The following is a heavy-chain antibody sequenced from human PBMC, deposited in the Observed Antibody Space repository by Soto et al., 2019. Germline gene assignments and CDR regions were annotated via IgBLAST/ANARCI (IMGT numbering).Heavy chain of an antibody. CDR1: GYSFTSYG. D-gene: IGHD6-19*01. V-gene: IGHV1-18*04. CDR3: ARGDSTGSPRGWFDP. Sequence: QVQLVQSVTEVKKPGASVQVSCKASGYSFTSYGINWVRQAPGQGLEWMGGISTYNGDTNYAQKFQGRVTMTTDTSTTTAYMELRRLTSDDTAVYFCARGDSTGSPRGWFDPWGQGTVVTVSS. CDR2: ISTYNGDT. J-gene: IGHJ5*02.